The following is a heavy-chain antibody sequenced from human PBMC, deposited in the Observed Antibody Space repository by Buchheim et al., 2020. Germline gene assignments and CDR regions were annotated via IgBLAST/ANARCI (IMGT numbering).Heavy chain of an antibody. Sequence: QVQLVESGGGVVQPGRSLRLSCAASGFTFSSYAMHWVRQAPGKGLEWVAVISYDGSNKYYADSVKGRFTISRDNSKNTLYLQMNSLRAGDTAVYYCARDRGGWFDYWGQGTL. J-gene: IGHJ4*02. CDR1: GFTFSSYA. D-gene: IGHD6-19*01. CDR3: ARDRGGWFDY. CDR2: ISYDGSNK. V-gene: IGHV3-30-3*01.